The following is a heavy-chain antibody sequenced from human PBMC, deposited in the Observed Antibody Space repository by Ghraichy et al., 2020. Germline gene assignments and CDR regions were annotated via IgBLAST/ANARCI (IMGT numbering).Heavy chain of an antibody. D-gene: IGHD3-10*01. V-gene: IGHV4-31*03. CDR1: GGSISSGGYY. CDR2: IYYSGST. Sequence: LRLSCTVSGGSISSGGYYWSWIRQHPGKGLEWIGYIYYSGSTYYNPSLKSRVTISVDTSKNQFSLKLSSVTAADTAVYYCARIPLWFGELSGGAFDIWGQGTMVTVSS. CDR3: ARIPLWFGELSGGAFDI. J-gene: IGHJ3*02.